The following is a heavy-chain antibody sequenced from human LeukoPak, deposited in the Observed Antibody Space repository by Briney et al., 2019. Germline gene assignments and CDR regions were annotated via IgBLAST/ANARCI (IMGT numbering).Heavy chain of an antibody. D-gene: IGHD3-10*01. V-gene: IGHV4-61*01. CDR3: ARHSWGSGSYAYYYGMDV. Sequence: SETLSLTCTVSGGSVSSGSYYWSWIRQPPGKGLEWIGYIYYSGSTNYNPSLKSRVTISVDTSKNQFSLKLSSVTAADTAVYYCARHSWGSGSYAYYYGMDVWGQGTTVTVSS. CDR1: GGSVSSGSYY. CDR2: IYYSGST. J-gene: IGHJ6*02.